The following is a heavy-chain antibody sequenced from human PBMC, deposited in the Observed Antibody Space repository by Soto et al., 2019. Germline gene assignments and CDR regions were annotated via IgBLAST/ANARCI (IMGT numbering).Heavy chain of an antibody. CDR2: ISSSSSYI. CDR3: ARAYYYDSSGQPYYYYYGMDV. V-gene: IGHV3-21*01. D-gene: IGHD3-22*01. Sequence: EVQLVESGGGLVKPGGSLRLSCAASGFTFSSYSMNWVRQAPGKGLEWVSSISSSSSYIYYADSVKGRFTISRDNAKNSLYLQMNSLRAEDTAVYYCARAYYYDSSGQPYYYYYGMDVWGQGTTVTVSS. J-gene: IGHJ6*02. CDR1: GFTFSSYS.